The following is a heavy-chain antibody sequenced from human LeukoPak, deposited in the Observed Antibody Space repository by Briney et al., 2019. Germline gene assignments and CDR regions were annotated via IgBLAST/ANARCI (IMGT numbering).Heavy chain of an antibody. D-gene: IGHD3-3*01. CDR3: GRGPTYYDFWSGYTD. CDR1: GYTFTGYY. V-gene: IGHV1-2*02. J-gene: IGHJ4*02. Sequence: GASVKVSCKASGYTFTGYYMHWVRQAPGQGLEWMGWINPNSGGTNYAQKFQGRVTMTRDTSISTAYMELSRLRSDDTAVYYCGRGPTYYDFWSGYTDWGQGTLVTVSS. CDR2: INPNSGGT.